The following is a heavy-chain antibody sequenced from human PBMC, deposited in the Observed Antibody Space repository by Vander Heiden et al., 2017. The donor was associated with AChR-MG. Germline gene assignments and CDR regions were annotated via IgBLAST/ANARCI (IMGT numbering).Heavy chain of an antibody. V-gene: IGHV4-61*01. CDR2: FYCIGST. Sequence: QVQLQESGPGLVKPSETLSLTCTVSGGSVSGDNYYWTWIRQPPGKGLEWIGYFYCIGSTNYNPSLQSRATISADTSKTQFSLKLSSVTATDTAVYYCARAFSPRGRAYWYFDIWGRGTLVTVSS. D-gene: IGHD2-21*01. CDR1: GGSVSGDNYY. CDR3: ARAFSPRGRAYWYFDI. J-gene: IGHJ2*01.